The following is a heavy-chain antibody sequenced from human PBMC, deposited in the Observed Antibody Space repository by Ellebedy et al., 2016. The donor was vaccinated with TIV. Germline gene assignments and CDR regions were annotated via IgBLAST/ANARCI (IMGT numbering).Heavy chain of an antibody. V-gene: IGHV3-21*05. Sequence: GESLKISCAASGFTFSSYAMSWVRQAPGKGLEWVSYISSSSSYTNYADSAKGRFTISRDNAKNSLYLQMNSLRAEDTAVYYCARVARLNTYAGYWGQGTLVTVSS. CDR3: ARVARLNTYAGY. CDR2: ISSSSSYT. CDR1: GFTFSSYA. D-gene: IGHD4-17*01. J-gene: IGHJ4*02.